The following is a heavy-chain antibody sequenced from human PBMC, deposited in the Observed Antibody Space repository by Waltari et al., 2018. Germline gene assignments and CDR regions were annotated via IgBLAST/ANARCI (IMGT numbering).Heavy chain of an antibody. V-gene: IGHV3-7*01. CDR1: GFTFSSYW. CDR3: ARGSFNWNQGGWFDS. CDR2: IKQDGSEA. Sequence: EVQLVESGGGLVQPGGSLRLSCAASGFTFSSYWMTWVRHAPAKGLERVASIKQDGSEAYYGDSVKGRFTISRDNTKNSLYLQMNNLRVEDTAVYYCARGSFNWNQGGWFDSWGQGTLVTVSS. D-gene: IGHD1-20*01. J-gene: IGHJ5*01.